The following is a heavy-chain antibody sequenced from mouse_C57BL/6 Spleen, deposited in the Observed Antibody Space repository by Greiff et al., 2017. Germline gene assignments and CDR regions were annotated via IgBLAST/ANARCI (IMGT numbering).Heavy chain of an antibody. CDR3: TRENWGYYAMDY. CDR2: ISSGGDCI. D-gene: IGHD4-1*01. J-gene: IGHJ4*01. V-gene: IGHV5-9-1*02. Sequence: EVQGVESGEGLVKPGGSLKLSCAASGFTFSSYAMSWFRQTPEGRLEWVAYISSGGDCIYYADTVKGRFTISRDNARNTLYLLMSSLKSEDTAMSYCTRENWGYYAMDYWGQGTSVTVSS. CDR1: GFTFSSYA.